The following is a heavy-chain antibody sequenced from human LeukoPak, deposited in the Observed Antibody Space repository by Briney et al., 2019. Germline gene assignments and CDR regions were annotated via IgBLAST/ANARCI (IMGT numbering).Heavy chain of an antibody. CDR2: IIPIFGTA. D-gene: IGHD2-2*02. CDR1: GGTFSSYA. Sequence: WASVKVSCKASGGTFSSYAISWVRQAPGQGLEWMGGIIPIFGTANYAQKFQGRVTITADESTSTAYMELSSLRSEDTAVYYCARDEGYCSSTSCYKYGAYWGQGTLVTVSS. J-gene: IGHJ4*02. V-gene: IGHV1-69*01. CDR3: ARDEGYCSSTSCYKYGAY.